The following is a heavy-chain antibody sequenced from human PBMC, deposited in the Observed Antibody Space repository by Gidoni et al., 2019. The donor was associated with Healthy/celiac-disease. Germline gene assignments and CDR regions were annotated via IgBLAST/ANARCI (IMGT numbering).Heavy chain of an antibody. J-gene: IGHJ3*02. V-gene: IGHV3-23*01. CDR1: GFTFSSYA. D-gene: IGHD3-22*01. CDR3: AKYTRWGFYDSSGYRGAFDI. Sequence: EVQLLESGGGLVQPGGSLRLSCAASGFTFSSYAMSWVRQAPGKGLECVSAISGSGGSTYYADSVKGRFTISRDNSKNTLYLQMNSLRAEDTAVYYCAKYTRWGFYDSSGYRGAFDIWGQGTMVTVSS. CDR2: ISGSGGST.